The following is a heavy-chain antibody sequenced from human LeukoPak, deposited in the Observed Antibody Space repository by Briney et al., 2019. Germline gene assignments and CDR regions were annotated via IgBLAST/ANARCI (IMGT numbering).Heavy chain of an antibody. J-gene: IGHJ4*02. CDR1: GFTFSIYG. CDR2: ISDSGDST. V-gene: IGHV3-23*01. Sequence: PGGTLRLSCAVSGFTFSIYGMSWVRQAPGKGLEWVSAISDSGDSTYYADSVKGRFTISRDNARNSLFLQMNSLRAEDTAVYYCARVYSSSWSYIDYWGQGTLVTVSS. D-gene: IGHD6-13*01. CDR3: ARVYSSSWSYIDY.